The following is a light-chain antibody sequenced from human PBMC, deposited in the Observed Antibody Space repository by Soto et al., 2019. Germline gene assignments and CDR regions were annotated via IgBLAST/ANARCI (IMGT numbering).Light chain of an antibody. CDR2: EVS. Sequence: QSVLTQPASVSGSPGQSITISCTGTSSDVGAYNYVSWYQQHPGKASKLMIYEVSNRPSGVSNRFSGSKSGNTASLTISGLQAEDEADYYCISYTRNSTLVFGGGTKVTVL. CDR3: ISYTRNSTLV. V-gene: IGLV2-14*01. CDR1: SSDVGAYNY. J-gene: IGLJ2*01.